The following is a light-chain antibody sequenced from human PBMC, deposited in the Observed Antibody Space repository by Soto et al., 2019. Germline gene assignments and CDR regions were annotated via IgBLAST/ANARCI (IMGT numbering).Light chain of an antibody. J-gene: IGLJ3*02. V-gene: IGLV2-14*03. CDR1: STDVGGHYY. Sequence: QSVLTQPASVSGSPGQSITISCTGTSTDVGGHYYVSWYQQHPGKAPKLIIYDVTDRPSGVSHRFSGSKSGNIASLTIFGLQAEDEADYYCTSYTNRGGLWVFGGWTKVTGL. CDR3: TSYTNRGGLWV. CDR2: DVT.